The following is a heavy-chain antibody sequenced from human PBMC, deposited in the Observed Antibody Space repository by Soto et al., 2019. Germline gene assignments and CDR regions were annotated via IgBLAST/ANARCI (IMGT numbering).Heavy chain of an antibody. J-gene: IGHJ5*01. V-gene: IGHV3-21*06. CDR1: GFTFSRYG. D-gene: IGHD2-2*01. CDR2: ISSSTSYV. CDR3: ARDPSEGRVGNWFES. Sequence: GSLRLSCAASGFTFSRYGMNWLRQAPGKGLEWVASISSSTSYVHYADSVKGRFSTSRDNAKNILYLEMYALRTEDTAVYYCARDPSEGRVGNWFESWGQGTLVTVSS.